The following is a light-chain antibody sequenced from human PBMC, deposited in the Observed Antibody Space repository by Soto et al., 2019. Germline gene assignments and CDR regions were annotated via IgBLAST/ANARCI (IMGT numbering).Light chain of an antibody. CDR2: EAS. CDR3: QQYTNFPLT. J-gene: IGKJ4*01. CDR1: QSISSW. Sequence: DIQMTQSPSTLSASVGDRVTITCRDSQSISSWLAWYQQKPGKAPKLLIHEASRLETGVPSRFSGSESGTEFTLTISGLHAEDSATYYCQQYTNFPLTFGGGTKVDIK. V-gene: IGKV1-5*01.